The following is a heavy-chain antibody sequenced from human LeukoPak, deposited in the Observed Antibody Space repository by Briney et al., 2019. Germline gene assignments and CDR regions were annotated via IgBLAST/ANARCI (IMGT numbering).Heavy chain of an antibody. Sequence: PGGSLRLSCTASGFTLSSCAMHWVRQAPGKGLEWVAVISYDGSNKYYADSVKGRFTISRDNSKNTLYVQMNSLRTEDTAVYYCARFPGISAAGYFDYWGQGTLVTVSS. J-gene: IGHJ4*02. V-gene: IGHV3-30-3*01. CDR3: ARFPGISAAGYFDY. CDR2: ISYDGSNK. D-gene: IGHD6-13*01. CDR1: GFTLSSCA.